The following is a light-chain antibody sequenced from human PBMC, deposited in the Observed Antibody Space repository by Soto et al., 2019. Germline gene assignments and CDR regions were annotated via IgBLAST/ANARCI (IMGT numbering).Light chain of an antibody. J-gene: IGLJ1*01. CDR2: EVS. CDR1: SADVGGYNF. V-gene: IGLV2-8*01. Sequence: QSVLTQPPSASGSLGQSVTISCTGTSADVGGYNFVSWYQQHPGKAPKLMIFEVSQRPSGVPDRFSGSKSGNTASLTFSELQAGDEADYYCASYAGSQNYVFGTGTKVTVL. CDR3: ASYAGSQNYV.